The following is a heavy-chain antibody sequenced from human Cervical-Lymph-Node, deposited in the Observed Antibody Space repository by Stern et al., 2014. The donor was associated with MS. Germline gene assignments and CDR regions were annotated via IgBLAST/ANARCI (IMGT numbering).Heavy chain of an antibody. V-gene: IGHV4-31*03. CDR2: IYNSGAT. CDR1: GDSITSGGHS. D-gene: IGHD1-26*01. Sequence: QVQLVESGPGLVKPSQTLSLTCTVSGDSITSGGHSWSWIRQHPGKGLEWIGYIYNSGATFYNPSLKGRVTISLDTSKNQFSLQLSSVTAADTAIYYCASRWSGTYYGQNWFDPWGQGILVTVST. J-gene: IGHJ5*02. CDR3: ASRWSGTYYGQNWFDP.